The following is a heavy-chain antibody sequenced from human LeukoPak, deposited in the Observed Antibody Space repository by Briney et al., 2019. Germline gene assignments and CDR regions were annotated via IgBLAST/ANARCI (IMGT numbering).Heavy chain of an antibody. CDR3: AREYCSSTSCYLDY. V-gene: IGHV4-59*01. CDR1: GGSISSYY. J-gene: IGHJ4*02. D-gene: IGHD2-2*01. Sequence: SETLSLTCTVSGGSISSYYWSWIRQPPGKGLEWIGYIDYSGSTNYNPSLKSRVTISVDTSKNQFSLKLNSVTAADTSVYYCAREYCSSTSCYLDYWGQGTLVTVSS. CDR2: IDYSGST.